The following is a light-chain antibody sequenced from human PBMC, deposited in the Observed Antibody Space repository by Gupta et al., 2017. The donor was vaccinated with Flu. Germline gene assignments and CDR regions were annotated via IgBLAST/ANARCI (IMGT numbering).Light chain of an antibody. J-gene: IGKJ3*01. CDR3: QQSYTTPIG. CDR2: ATF. CDR1: QTINNY. V-gene: IGKV1-39*01. Sequence: PSSLSASVGDRVTITCRASQTINNYLNWYQQKPGKAPKLLIYATFNLHSGVPSRFSGSGSGTHFTLTISSLQPEDFATYYCQQSYTTPIGFGHGTTVDF.